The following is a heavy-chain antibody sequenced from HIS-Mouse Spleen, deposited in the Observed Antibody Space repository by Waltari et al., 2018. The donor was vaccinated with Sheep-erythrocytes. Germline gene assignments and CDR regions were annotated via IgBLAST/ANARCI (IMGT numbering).Heavy chain of an antibody. J-gene: IGHJ4*02. Sequence: QVQLVQSGAEVKKPGSSVKVSCKASGGTFSSYAISWVRQAPGQGLEWMGRIIPILGIANYAQKFQGRVTSTADKSTSTAYMELSSLRSEDTAVYYCAQTGATTPHFDYWGQGTLVTVSS. CDR3: AQTGATTPHFDY. V-gene: IGHV1-69*04. CDR1: GGTFSSYA. CDR2: IIPILGIA. D-gene: IGHD1-26*01.